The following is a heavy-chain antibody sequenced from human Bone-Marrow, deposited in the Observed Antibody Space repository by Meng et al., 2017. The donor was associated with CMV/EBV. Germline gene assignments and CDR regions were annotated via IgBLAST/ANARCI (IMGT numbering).Heavy chain of an antibody. CDR2: ISGYNGDT. CDR1: GYRFTNYG. D-gene: IGHD2-2*03. Sequence: ASVKVSCKASGYRFTNYGISWVRQAPGQGLEWMGWISGYNGDTKYAQKFQGRVIMTTETSMTTAYMELRSLRSNDTAVYYCVRGQWNIGYCSSDSGRSWFDPWGQGTLVTASS. CDR3: VRGQWNIGYCSSDSGRSWFDP. V-gene: IGHV1-18*01. J-gene: IGHJ5*01.